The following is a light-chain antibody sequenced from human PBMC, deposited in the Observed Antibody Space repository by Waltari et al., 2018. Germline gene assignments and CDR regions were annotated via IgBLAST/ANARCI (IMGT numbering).Light chain of an antibody. V-gene: IGKV3-11*01. CDR2: DAS. CDR3: QLRSNWKEGFT. J-gene: IGKJ3*01. CDR1: QSVSSY. Sequence: EIVLTQSPATLSLSPGERATLSCRASQSVSSYLAWYQQNPGQAPTLLIYDASNRATGSPARFSGSGSGKDFSLTISSLEPEDFAVYYCQLRSNWKEGFTFGPG.